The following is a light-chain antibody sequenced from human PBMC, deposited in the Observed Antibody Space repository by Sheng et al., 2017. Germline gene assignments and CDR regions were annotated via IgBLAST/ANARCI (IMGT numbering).Light chain of an antibody. J-gene: IGLJ2*01. CDR1: SSNIGSNY. Sequence: QSVMTQPPSASGTPGQRVTISCSGSSSNIGSNYVYWYQQLPGTAPKLLIYDSNKRPSGIPDRFSGSKSGTSATLDITGLQTGDEADYYCGTWDTTLSAVFGEGTKLTVL. CDR2: DSN. V-gene: IGLV1-51*01. CDR3: GTWDTTLSAV.